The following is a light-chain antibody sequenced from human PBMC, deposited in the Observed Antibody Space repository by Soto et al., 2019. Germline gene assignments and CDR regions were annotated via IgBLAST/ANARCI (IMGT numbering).Light chain of an antibody. J-gene: IGKJ1*01. Sequence: DIKMTQSPSTLSASVVDRVTISFRASESMSNCLAWYQQKPGKAPKLLISGASSLQSGVPSRFSGSASGTEFTLTISSLQTDDIATYYCQQCHRYLTFGQGTKVDI. CDR2: GAS. CDR1: ESMSNC. CDR3: QQCHRYLT. V-gene: IGKV1-5*01.